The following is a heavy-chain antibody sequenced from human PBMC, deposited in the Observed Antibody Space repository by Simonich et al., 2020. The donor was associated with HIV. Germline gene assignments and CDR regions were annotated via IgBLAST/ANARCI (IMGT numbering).Heavy chain of an antibody. CDR1: GYTFTSYD. J-gene: IGHJ5*02. CDR2: MNPNSGTT. V-gene: IGHV1-8*03. D-gene: IGHD3-16*02. Sequence: QVQLVQSGAEVKKPGASVKVSCKASGYTFTSYDIHWVRQATGQGLEWMGWMNPNSGTTDYAQKFQGRVTITRDTAINTAYMELSSLKSEDTAVYYCARALRWFDPWGQGTRVTVSS. CDR3: ARALRWFDP.